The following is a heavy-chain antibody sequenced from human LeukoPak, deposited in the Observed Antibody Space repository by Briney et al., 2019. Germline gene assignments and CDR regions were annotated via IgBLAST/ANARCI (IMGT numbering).Heavy chain of an antibody. CDR1: GYTLTELS. Sequence: ASVNVSCMVSGYTLTELSMHWVRQAPGKGREWMGGFYPVDGETIYAQKFQGRLIMTEDTSTDTAYMELSSLRSEDTAVYYCATAGGVVVLGLDPWGQGTLVTVSS. V-gene: IGHV1-24*01. CDR2: FYPVDGET. J-gene: IGHJ5*02. CDR3: ATAGGVVVLGLDP. D-gene: IGHD2-2*01.